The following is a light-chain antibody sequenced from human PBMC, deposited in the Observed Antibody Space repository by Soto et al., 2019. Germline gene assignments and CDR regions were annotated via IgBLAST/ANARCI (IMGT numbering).Light chain of an antibody. CDR1: QSVSSSY. Sequence: EIVLTQSPGTLSLSPWERATLSCRASQSVSSSYLAWYQQKPGQAPRLLIYGASSRATGIPDRFSGSGSGTEFSFTVTSLQSEDFAVYYCQQYDQWPITFGQGTRLEIK. V-gene: IGKV3-20*01. J-gene: IGKJ5*01. CDR2: GAS. CDR3: QQYDQWPIT.